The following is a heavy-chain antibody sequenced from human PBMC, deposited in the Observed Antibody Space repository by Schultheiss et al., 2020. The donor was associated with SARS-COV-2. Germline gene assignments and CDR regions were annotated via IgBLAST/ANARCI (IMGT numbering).Heavy chain of an antibody. D-gene: IGHD3-10*01. Sequence: SQTLSLTCTVSGGSISSYYWSWIRQPPGKGLEWIGYIYYSGSTNYNPSLKSRVTISVDTSKNQFSLKLSSVTAADTAVYYCARGGGPYGSGSYYNDYWGQGTLVTVSS. J-gene: IGHJ4*02. CDR3: ARGGGPYGSGSYYNDY. CDR1: GGSISSYY. CDR2: IYYSGST. V-gene: IGHV4-59*12.